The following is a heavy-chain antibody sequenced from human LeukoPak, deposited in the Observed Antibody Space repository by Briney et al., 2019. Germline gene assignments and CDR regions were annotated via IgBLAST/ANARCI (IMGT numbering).Heavy chain of an antibody. Sequence: GGSLRLSCAASGFTFSSYVMHWVRQAPGKGLEWVAVISYDGSNKYYADSVKGRFTISRDNSKNTLYLQMNSLRAEDTAVYYCAKGSVAAAGPRGFFDYWGQGTLVTVSS. V-gene: IGHV3-30*18. CDR3: AKGSVAAAGPRGFFDY. CDR1: GFTFSSYV. D-gene: IGHD6-13*01. J-gene: IGHJ4*02. CDR2: ISYDGSNK.